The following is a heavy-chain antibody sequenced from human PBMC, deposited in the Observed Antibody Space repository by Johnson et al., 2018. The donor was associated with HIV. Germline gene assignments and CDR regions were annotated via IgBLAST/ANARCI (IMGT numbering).Heavy chain of an antibody. CDR1: DFTVGSIY. CDR3: AIPDSSAWDSSGYYHGEAFDI. V-gene: IGHV3-30*03. Sequence: QMLLVESGGGVVQPGRSLRLSCAASDFTVGSIYMSWVRQAPGKGLEWVAVISYDGSNKYYADSVKVRFTISRDNAKNSLYLQMNSLRAEDTAVYYCAIPDSSAWDSSGYYHGEAFDIWGQGTMVTVSS. J-gene: IGHJ3*02. D-gene: IGHD3-22*01. CDR2: ISYDGSNK.